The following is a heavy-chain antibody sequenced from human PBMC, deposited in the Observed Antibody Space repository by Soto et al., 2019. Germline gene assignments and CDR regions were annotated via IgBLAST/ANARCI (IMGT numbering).Heavy chain of an antibody. CDR2: INHSGST. Sequence: SEALSLTCAVYGGSFSGYYWSWIRQPPGKGLEWIGEINHSGSTNYNPSLKSRVTISVDTAKNQFSLKLSSVTAADTAVYYCARFLSASMGALFDFWGQGTLVTVSS. CDR3: ARFLSASMGALFDF. V-gene: IGHV4-34*01. D-gene: IGHD2-8*01. J-gene: IGHJ4*02. CDR1: GGSFSGYY.